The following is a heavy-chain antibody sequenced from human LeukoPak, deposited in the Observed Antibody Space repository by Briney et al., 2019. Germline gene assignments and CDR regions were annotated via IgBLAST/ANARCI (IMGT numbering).Heavy chain of an antibody. V-gene: IGHV3-30*02. CDR2: IRYDGNNK. Sequence: GGSLRLSCAASGFTFSSYGMYWVRQAPGKGLEWVTFIRYDGNNKYYGDSVKGRFTISRDNSKNMVYLQMNSLRAEDTAVYYCAKGPGYYYDSSGYYYFVYWGQGTLVTVSS. CDR1: GFTFSSYG. D-gene: IGHD3-22*01. J-gene: IGHJ4*02. CDR3: AKGPGYYYDSSGYYYFVY.